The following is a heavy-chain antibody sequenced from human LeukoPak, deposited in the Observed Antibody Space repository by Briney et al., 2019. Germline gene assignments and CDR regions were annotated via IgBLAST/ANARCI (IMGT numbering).Heavy chain of an antibody. CDR3: ARDSTDYDFWSGPGNMDV. CDR1: GFTFSSYS. Sequence: GGSLRLSCAASGFTFSSYSMNWVRRAPGKGLEWVSSISSSSSYIYYADSVKGRFTISRDNAKNSLYLQMNSLRAEDTAVYYCARDSTDYDFWSGPGNMDVWGQGTTVTVSS. CDR2: ISSSSSYI. V-gene: IGHV3-21*01. J-gene: IGHJ6*02. D-gene: IGHD3-3*01.